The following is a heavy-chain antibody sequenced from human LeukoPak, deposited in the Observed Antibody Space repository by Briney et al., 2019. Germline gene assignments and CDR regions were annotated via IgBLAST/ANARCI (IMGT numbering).Heavy chain of an antibody. V-gene: IGHV6-1*01. J-gene: IGHJ4*02. CDR1: GDSVSSNSAP. D-gene: IGHD2-2*02. CDR2: TYYWSKWYN. CDR3: ARSSYGPLLYPTFDN. Sequence: SQTLSLTCDISGDSVSSNSAPWNWISQSPSRGLEWLGRTYYWSKWYNDYAVSVKSRLTINPDTSKNQFVLQLKAVVPDDSARYFCARSSYGPLLYPTFDNWGQGTLVTVSS.